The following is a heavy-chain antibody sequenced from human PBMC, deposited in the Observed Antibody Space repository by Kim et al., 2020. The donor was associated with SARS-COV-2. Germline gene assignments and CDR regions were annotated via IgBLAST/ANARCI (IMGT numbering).Heavy chain of an antibody. J-gene: IGHJ4*02. V-gene: IGHV3-74*01. CDR3: ARFGSDWSLSS. D-gene: IGHD6-19*01. Sequence: GGSLRLSCAGSGFTFSSDWMHWVRQAPGKGLEWVSRINTDGSITTNADSVKGQCTISRHNAKNTLYLQMNSLRAEETAVYYCARFGSDWSLSSWGQGPLVTVSS. CDR1: GFTFSSDW. CDR2: INTDGSIT.